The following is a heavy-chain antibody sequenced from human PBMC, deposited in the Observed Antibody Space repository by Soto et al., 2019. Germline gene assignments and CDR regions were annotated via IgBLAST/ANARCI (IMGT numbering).Heavy chain of an antibody. CDR1: KLTFSNYA. CDR3: ARVAY. J-gene: IGHJ4*02. V-gene: IGHV3-64D*06. Sequence: GGSRILSSAGKKLTFSNYAIHWVRQAPGKGLEYVAAITNSGCSTFYADSVKGRSTISRDNSKSTVFLQMSSRRPEDTAIYYCARVAYWGPGTQVTVS. CDR2: ITNSGCST.